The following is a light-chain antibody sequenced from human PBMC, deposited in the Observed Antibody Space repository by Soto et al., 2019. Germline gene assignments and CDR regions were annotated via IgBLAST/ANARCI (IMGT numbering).Light chain of an antibody. CDR1: SSDFGAYNS. V-gene: IGLV2-14*01. J-gene: IGLJ1*01. CDR3: SSRTTSNPYV. Sequence: QSALTQPASVSGSPGQSITISCTGTSSDFGAYNSVSWYQQHPGKAPKLMIYEVSNRPSGVSNRFSASKSGNTASLTISGLQAEDEADYYCSSRTTSNPYVFGTGTKLTVL. CDR2: EVS.